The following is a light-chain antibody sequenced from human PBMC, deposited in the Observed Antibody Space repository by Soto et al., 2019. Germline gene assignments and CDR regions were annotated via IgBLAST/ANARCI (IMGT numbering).Light chain of an antibody. CDR1: QSISSW. CDR2: KAS. V-gene: IGKV1-5*03. Sequence: IQMTQSPSTLSASVGDRVTITCRASQSISSWLAWYQQKPGKAPKVLIYKASNLESGVPSRFSGSGSGTEFTLTISSLQPDDFATYYCQQYKTYSRTFGQGTKV. J-gene: IGKJ1*01. CDR3: QQYKTYSRT.